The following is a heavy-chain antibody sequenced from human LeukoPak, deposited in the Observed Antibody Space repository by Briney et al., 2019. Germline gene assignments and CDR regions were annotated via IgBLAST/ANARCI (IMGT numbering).Heavy chain of an antibody. V-gene: IGHV3-23*01. CDR1: GFTFSSYA. CDR3: AKSQFGGVFDGFDI. J-gene: IGHJ3*02. Sequence: GGSLRLSCAASGFTFSSYAMSWVRRAPGKGLEWVSAISGSGASTYYADSVKGRSTISRDNSKNTLYVQMNSLRAEDTAVYYCAKSQFGGVFDGFDIWGQGTMVTVSS. CDR2: ISGSGAST. D-gene: IGHD3-16*01.